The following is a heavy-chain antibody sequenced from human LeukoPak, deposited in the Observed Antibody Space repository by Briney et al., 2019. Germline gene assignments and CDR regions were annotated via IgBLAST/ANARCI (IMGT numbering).Heavy chain of an antibody. J-gene: IGHJ6*03. Sequence: SETLSLTCAVYGGSSSGYYWSWISQPPGKGLEWIGEINHSGSTTYNPSPKSRVTISVDTSKNQFSLKLSSVTAADTAVYYCARGGATMVRGTSYYYMDVWVKGTTVTVSS. V-gene: IGHV4-34*01. CDR2: INHSGST. CDR1: GGSSSGYY. CDR3: ARGGATMVRGTSYYYMDV. D-gene: IGHD3-10*01.